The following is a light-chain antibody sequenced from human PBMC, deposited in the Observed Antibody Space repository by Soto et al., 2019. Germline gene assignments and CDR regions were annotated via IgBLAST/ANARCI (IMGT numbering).Light chain of an antibody. J-gene: IGLJ2*01. CDR1: SSDVGGYNY. CDR3: NSYTSSSLLV. CDR2: DVS. Sequence: QSVLTQPASVSGSPGQSITISCTGTSSDVGGYNYVSWYQQHPGKAPKLMIYDVSNRPSGVSNRFSGSKSGNTASLTISGLQAEDEADYYCNSYTSSSLLVFGGGTQLTVL. V-gene: IGLV2-14*01.